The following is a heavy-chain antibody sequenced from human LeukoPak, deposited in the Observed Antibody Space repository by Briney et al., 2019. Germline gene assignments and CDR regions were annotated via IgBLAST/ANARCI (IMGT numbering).Heavy chain of an antibody. V-gene: IGHV1-2*02. D-gene: IGHD5-12*01. CDR2: INPNSGGT. CDR3: ARGRLVRYSGYDVFDY. J-gene: IGHJ4*02. Sequence: ASVKVSCKASGYTFTGSYMHWVRQAPGQGLEWMGWINPNSGGTNYAQKFQGRVTMTRDTSISTAYMELSRLRSDDTAVYYCARGRLVRYSGYDVFDYWGQGTLVTVSS. CDR1: GYTFTGSY.